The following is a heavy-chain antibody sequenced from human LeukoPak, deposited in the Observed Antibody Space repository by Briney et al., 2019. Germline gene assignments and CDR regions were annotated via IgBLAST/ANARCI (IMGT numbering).Heavy chain of an antibody. D-gene: IGHD4-17*01. J-gene: IGHJ3*02. CDR2: IYTSGST. V-gene: IGHV4-61*02. CDR1: GGSISSGSYY. Sequence: PSQTLSLTCTVSGGSISSGSYYWSWIRQPAGKGLEWIGRIYTSGSTNYNPSLRSRVTISVDTSKNQFSLKLSSVTAADTAVYYCARGATVNVFDIWGQGKMFTVSS. CDR3: ARGATVNVFDI.